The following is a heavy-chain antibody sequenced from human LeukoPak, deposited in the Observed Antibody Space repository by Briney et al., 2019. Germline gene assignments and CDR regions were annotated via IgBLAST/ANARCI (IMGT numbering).Heavy chain of an antibody. CDR2: ISGSGGST. D-gene: IGHD6-13*01. Sequence: GGSLRLSCAASGFTFSSYWMHWVRQAPGKGLEWVSAISGSGGSTYYADSVKGRFTISRDNSKNTLYLQMDSLRADDTAVYFCARDSIRQQLYYFDYWGRGTLVTVSS. CDR1: GFTFSSYW. CDR3: ARDSIRQQLYYFDY. J-gene: IGHJ4*02. V-gene: IGHV3-23*01.